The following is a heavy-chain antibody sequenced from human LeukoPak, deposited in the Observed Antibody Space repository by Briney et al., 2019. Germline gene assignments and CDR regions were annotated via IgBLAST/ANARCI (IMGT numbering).Heavy chain of an antibody. Sequence: PGGSLRLSCAASGFTFSSYGMHWVRQAPGKGLEWVAVISDDGSNKHHADSVKGRFTISRDNSKNTLYLQMNSLRAEDTAVYYCAKDSDSSGWYGSPFDYWGQGTLVTVSS. CDR2: ISDDGSNK. D-gene: IGHD6-19*01. CDR3: AKDSDSSGWYGSPFDY. J-gene: IGHJ4*02. V-gene: IGHV3-30*18. CDR1: GFTFSSYG.